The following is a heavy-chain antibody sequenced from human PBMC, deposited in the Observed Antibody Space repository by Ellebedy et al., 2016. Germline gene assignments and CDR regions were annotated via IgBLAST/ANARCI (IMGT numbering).Heavy chain of an antibody. J-gene: IGHJ4*02. CDR3: AGGWYPDY. Sequence: GESLKISCAASGFTFSRYWMHWVRQVPGKGLVWVSRIDSDGSITNYAESVRGRFTISRDNAKNTVDLQMNSLRTEDTAIYYCAGGWYPDYWGQGTLITVSS. V-gene: IGHV3-74*01. CDR1: GFTFSRYW. D-gene: IGHD2-15*01. CDR2: IDSDGSIT.